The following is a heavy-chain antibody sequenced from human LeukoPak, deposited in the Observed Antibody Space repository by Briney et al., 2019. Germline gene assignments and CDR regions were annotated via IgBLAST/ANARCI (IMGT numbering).Heavy chain of an antibody. CDR2: INHSGST. Sequence: PSETLSLTCTVYGGSFSDYYWSWVRQSPGKGLEWIGEINHSGSTNYNPSLKSRFTLSVETSKNQFSLKVSSVTAADTAVYYCARGFYYLDVWGKGTTVTVSS. J-gene: IGHJ6*03. CDR3: ARGFYYLDV. CDR1: GGSFSDYY. V-gene: IGHV4-34*01.